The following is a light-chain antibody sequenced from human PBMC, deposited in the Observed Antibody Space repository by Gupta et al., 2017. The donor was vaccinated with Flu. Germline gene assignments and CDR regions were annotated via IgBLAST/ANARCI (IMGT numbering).Light chain of an antibody. CDR2: WGS. J-gene: IGKJ1*01. CDR3: QKDDSNPVT. CDR1: KSGLDSSKNKTY. V-gene: IGKV4-1*01. Sequence: SLGVRATINCRVSKSGLDSSKNKTYVAWYQKKPGQPPKLLIYWGSTRECGVPDRFSGSGSGTDFTLTINSRQAEDVAVYYCQKDDSNPVTFGQGTKVEV.